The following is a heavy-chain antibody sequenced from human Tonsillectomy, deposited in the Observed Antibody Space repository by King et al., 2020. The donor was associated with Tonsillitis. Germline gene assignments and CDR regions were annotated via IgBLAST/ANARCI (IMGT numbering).Heavy chain of an antibody. D-gene: IGHD7-27*01. V-gene: IGHV3-48*02. J-gene: IGHJ4*02. CDR3: ARDSANWGSRYYFDY. Sequence: QLVQSGGGLVHPGGSLRLSCAASGFTFSSYDMNWVRQAPGKGLEWVSYISSRSTTIYSADSVKSRVTISRDNAKNSLYLQMSSLRDEDTAVYYCARDSANWGSRYYFDYWGQGTLVTVSS. CDR2: ISSRSTTI. CDR1: GFTFSSYD.